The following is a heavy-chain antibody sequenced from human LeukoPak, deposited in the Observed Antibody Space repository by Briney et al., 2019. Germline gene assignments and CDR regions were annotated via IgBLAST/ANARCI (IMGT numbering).Heavy chain of an antibody. CDR1: GFSFSSFA. CDR3: TKDPTGDYVGAFDP. CDR2: ITAGHYPT. Sequence: GGSLRLSCAASGFSFSSFAMTWVRQAPGKGLEWVSSITAGHYPTYNTDSVKGRFTISRDNSKNTLYLQMNSLRADDTAVYYCTKDPTGDYVGAFDPWGQGTLVTVSS. V-gene: IGHV3-23*01. D-gene: IGHD4-17*01. J-gene: IGHJ5*02.